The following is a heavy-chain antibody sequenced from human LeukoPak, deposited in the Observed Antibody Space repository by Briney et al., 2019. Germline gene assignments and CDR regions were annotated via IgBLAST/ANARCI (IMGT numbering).Heavy chain of an antibody. CDR3: ARNLSFGSLNFDS. V-gene: IGHV3-7*02. D-gene: IGHD3-10*01. J-gene: IGHJ4*02. CDR2: INVDGSET. Sequence: GGSLRLSCAASGFTFRGYRMSWVRQAPGRGLEWVAKINVDGSETYYVDSVKGRFTASRDTSKNTLYLQMNSLRVEDTALYYCARNLSFGSLNFDSWGQGTLVTVSS. CDR1: GFTFRGYR.